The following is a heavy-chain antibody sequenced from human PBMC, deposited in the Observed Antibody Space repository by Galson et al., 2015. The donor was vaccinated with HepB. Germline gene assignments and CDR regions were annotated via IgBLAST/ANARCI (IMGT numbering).Heavy chain of an antibody. CDR1: GGSISSYY. J-gene: IGHJ4*02. V-gene: IGHV4-59*01. CDR2: IYYSGST. CDR3: ARVVYYDSSGYGFDY. Sequence: QVQLQESGPGLVKPSETLSLTCTVSGGSISSYYWSWIRQPPGKGLEWIGYIYYSGSTNYNPSLKSRVTISVDTSKNQFSLKLSSVTAADTAVYYCARVVYYDSSGYGFDYWGQGTLVTVSS. D-gene: IGHD3-22*01.